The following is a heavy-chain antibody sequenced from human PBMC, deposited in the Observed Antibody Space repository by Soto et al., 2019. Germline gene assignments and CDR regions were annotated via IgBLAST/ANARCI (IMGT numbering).Heavy chain of an antibody. CDR2: IYYSGST. CDR1: GGSISSYY. CDR3: ARSITMVRGVTIPYYFYGMDV. D-gene: IGHD3-10*01. V-gene: IGHV4-59*01. Sequence: QVQLQESGPGLVKPSETLSLTCTVSGGSISSYYWSWIRQPPGKGLEWIGYIYYSGSTNYNPSLKSRVTISVDTSKNPFSLKLSSVTAADTAVYYCARSITMVRGVTIPYYFYGMDVWGQGTTVTVSS. J-gene: IGHJ6*02.